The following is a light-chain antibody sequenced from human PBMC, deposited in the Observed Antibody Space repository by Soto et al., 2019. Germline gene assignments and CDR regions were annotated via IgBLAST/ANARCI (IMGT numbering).Light chain of an antibody. CDR2: AAS. Sequence: RLTQSPSSLSASVGDRVTIACRASHDINNFLAWFQQRPGKVPELLMYAASTLKSGVPSRFSGSGSGTDFTLTIDGLQPEDFATYFCQNYNSVPYTFGQGTKLEIK. J-gene: IGKJ2*01. V-gene: IGKV1-27*01. CDR1: HDINNF. CDR3: QNYNSVPYT.